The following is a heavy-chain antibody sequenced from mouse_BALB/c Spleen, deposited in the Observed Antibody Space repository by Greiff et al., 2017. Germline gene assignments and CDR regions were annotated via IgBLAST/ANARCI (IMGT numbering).Heavy chain of an antibody. Sequence: EVQLVESGPGLVKPSQSLSLTCSVTGYSITSGYYWNWIRQFPGNKLEWMGYISYDGSNNYNPSLKNRISITRDTSKNQFFLKLNSVTTEDTATYYCARGRNSFPFAYWGQGTLVTVSA. J-gene: IGHJ3*01. V-gene: IGHV3-6*02. CDR1: GYSITSGYY. D-gene: IGHD1-2*01. CDR3: ARGRNSFPFAY. CDR2: ISYDGSN.